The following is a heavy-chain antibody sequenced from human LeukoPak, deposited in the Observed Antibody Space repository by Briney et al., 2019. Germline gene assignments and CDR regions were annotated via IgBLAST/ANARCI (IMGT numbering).Heavy chain of an antibody. CDR3: AREGCTNGVCYTHQYYFDY. V-gene: IGHV1-46*01. D-gene: IGHD2-8*01. CDR2: INPSGGST. Sequence: ASVKVSCKASGYTFTSYYMHWVRQAPGRGLEWMGIINPSGGSTSYAQKFQGRVTMTRDTSTSTVYMELSSLRSEDTAVYYCAREGCTNGVCYTHQYYFDYWGQGTLVTVSS. J-gene: IGHJ4*02. CDR1: GYTFTSYY.